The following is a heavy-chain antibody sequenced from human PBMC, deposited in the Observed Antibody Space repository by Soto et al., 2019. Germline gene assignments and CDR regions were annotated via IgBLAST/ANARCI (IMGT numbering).Heavy chain of an antibody. Sequence: EVQLLESGGGLVQPGGSLRLSCTASGFTFSNNVMSWVRQAPGKGLQWVSSISDSGGNTYYADSVKGRLTISRDNSRNTLYLQVNSMKVEDTAVYYCAGRGDSGAWAYAYWGQGTLVTVSS. J-gene: IGHJ4*02. CDR3: AGRGDSGAWAYAY. V-gene: IGHV3-23*01. CDR2: ISDSGGNT. D-gene: IGHD6-19*01. CDR1: GFTFSNNV.